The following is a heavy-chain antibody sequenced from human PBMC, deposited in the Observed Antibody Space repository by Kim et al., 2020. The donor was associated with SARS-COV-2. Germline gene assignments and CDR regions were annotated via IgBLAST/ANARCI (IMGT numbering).Heavy chain of an antibody. D-gene: IGHD6-19*01. V-gene: IGHV3-7*01. Sequence: GGSLRLSCAASGFTFSSYWMSWVRQAPGKGLEWVANIKQDGSEKYYVDSVKGRFTISRDNAKNSLYLQMNSLRAEDTAVYYCAGSIAVAAKAYFDYLGQGTLVTVSS. CDR1: GFTFSSYW. CDR3: AGSIAVAAKAYFDY. CDR2: IKQDGSEK. J-gene: IGHJ4*02.